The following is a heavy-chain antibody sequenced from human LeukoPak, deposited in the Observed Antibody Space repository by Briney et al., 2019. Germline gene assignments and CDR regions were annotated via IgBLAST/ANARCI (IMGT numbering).Heavy chain of an antibody. D-gene: IGHD3-3*01. J-gene: IGHJ4*02. CDR2: IVVGSGNT. CDR3: AATMYYDFWSGYCTPPDY. CDR1: GFTFTSSA. V-gene: IGHV1-58*02. Sequence: SVKVSCKASGFTFTSSAMQWVRQARGQRLEWIGWIVVGSGNTNYAQKFQERVTITRDMSTSTAYMELSSLRSEDTAVYYCAATMYYDFWSGYCTPPDYWGQGTLVTVSS.